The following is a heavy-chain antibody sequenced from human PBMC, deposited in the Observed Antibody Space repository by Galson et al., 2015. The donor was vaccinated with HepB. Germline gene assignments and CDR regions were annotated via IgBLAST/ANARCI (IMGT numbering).Heavy chain of an antibody. Sequence: SLRLSCAASGFTVSYYAMSGAHQAPGKGLEWVSSSSGSGSLTYSSDSVKGRFTISRDNSENTLYLQMNILRAEDTAVYYCAKGPGSYSPYYFDSWGQGTLVTVSS. V-gene: IGHV3-23*01. CDR3: AKGPGSYSPYYFDS. CDR2: SSGSGSLT. CDR1: GFTVSYYA. J-gene: IGHJ4*02. D-gene: IGHD1-26*01.